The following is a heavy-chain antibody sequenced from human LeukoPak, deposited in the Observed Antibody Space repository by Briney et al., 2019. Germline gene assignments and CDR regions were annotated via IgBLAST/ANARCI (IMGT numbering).Heavy chain of an antibody. Sequence: PSETLSLTCTVSGGSISRNNYYWGWIRQPPGKGLEWIGSLYYSGSTYYNPSLKSRVTLSVDTSKNQFSVKLSSVTAADTAIYYCARTLVGATKFTPWGQGTLVTVSS. D-gene: IGHD1-26*01. V-gene: IGHV4-39*07. CDR1: GGSISRNNYY. J-gene: IGHJ5*02. CDR3: ARTLVGATKFTP. CDR2: LYYSGST.